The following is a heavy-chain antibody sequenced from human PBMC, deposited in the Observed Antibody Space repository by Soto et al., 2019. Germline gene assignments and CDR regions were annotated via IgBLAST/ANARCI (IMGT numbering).Heavy chain of an antibody. CDR3: ARGLAVAGTDYYYGMDV. J-gene: IGHJ6*02. V-gene: IGHV1-2*04. D-gene: IGHD6-19*01. CDR1: GYTFTGYY. Sequence: QVQLVQSGAEVKKPGASVKVSCKASGYTFTGYYMHWVRQAPGQGLEWMGWINPNSGGTNYAQKFQGWVTMTRDTSISTAYMELSRLRSDDTAVYYCARGLAVAGTDYYYGMDVWGQGTTVTVSS. CDR2: INPNSGGT.